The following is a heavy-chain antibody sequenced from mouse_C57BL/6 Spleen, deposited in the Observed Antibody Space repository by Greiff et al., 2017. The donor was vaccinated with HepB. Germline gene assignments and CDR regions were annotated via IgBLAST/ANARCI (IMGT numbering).Heavy chain of an antibody. J-gene: IGHJ3*01. D-gene: IGHD2-4*01. CDR2: IYPGDGDT. CDR3: ARLNYDYDFAY. V-gene: IGHV1-82*01. Sequence: QVQLKQSGPELVKPGASVKISCKASGYAFSSSWMNWVKQRPGKGLEWIGRIYPGDGDTNYNGKFKGKATLTADKSSSTAYMQLSSLTSEDSAVYFCARLNYDYDFAYWDQGTLVTVSA. CDR1: GYAFSSSW.